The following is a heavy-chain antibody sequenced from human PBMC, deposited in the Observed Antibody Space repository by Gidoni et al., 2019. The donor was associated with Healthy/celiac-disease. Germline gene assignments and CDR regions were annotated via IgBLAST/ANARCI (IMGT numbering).Heavy chain of an antibody. CDR1: SSYA. D-gene: IGHD3-3*01. CDR2: ISYDGSNK. Sequence: SSYAMHWVRQAPGKGLEWVAVISYDGSNKYYADSVKGRFTISRDNSKNTLYLQMNSLRAEDTAVYYCARDSWTNGRFLGGIGNYWGQGTLVTVSS. CDR3: ARDSWTNGRFLGGIGNY. V-gene: IGHV3-30-3*01. J-gene: IGHJ4*02.